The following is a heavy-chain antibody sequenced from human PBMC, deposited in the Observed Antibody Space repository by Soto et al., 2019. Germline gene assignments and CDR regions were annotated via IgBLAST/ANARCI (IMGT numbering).Heavy chain of an antibody. CDR1: GFTFSSYD. D-gene: IGHD6-13*01. Sequence: EVQLVESGGGLVQPGGSLRLSCAASGFTFSSYDMHWVRQATGKGLEWVSAIGTAGDTYYPGSVKGRFTISRENAKNSLYLQMNSLRAGDTAVYYCARGFAEYSSSWFYYYYMDVWGKGTMVTVSS. CDR3: ARGFAEYSSSWFYYYYMDV. V-gene: IGHV3-13*01. CDR2: IGTAGDT. J-gene: IGHJ6*03.